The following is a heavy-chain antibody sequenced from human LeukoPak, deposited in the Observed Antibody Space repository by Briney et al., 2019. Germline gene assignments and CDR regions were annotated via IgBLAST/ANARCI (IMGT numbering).Heavy chain of an antibody. CDR1: GDSTAGYY. J-gene: IGHJ3*02. Sequence: SETLSLTCSVSGDSTAGYYWGWIRQSPGRAPEWLAYVYRSGQSDYNSSLRGRVTVSLDRSKTQVSLRLRSLTAADTAVYYCASGKYYYDDSASTNRASRTAFHIWAQGTMVLVFS. D-gene: IGHD3-16*01. CDR2: VYRSGQS. V-gene: IGHV4-59*12. CDR3: ASGKYYYDDSASTNRASRTAFHI.